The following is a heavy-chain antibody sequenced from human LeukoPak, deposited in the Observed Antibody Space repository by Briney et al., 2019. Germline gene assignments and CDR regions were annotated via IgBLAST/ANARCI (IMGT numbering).Heavy chain of an antibody. Sequence: SETLSLTCTVSGGSISSSSYYWGWIRQPPGKGLEWIGYIYYSGSTNYNPSLKSRVTISVDTSKNQFSLKLSSVTAADTAVYYCARERDTAMSHFDYWGQGTLVTVSS. CDR1: GGSISSSSYY. CDR2: IYYSGST. D-gene: IGHD5-18*01. J-gene: IGHJ4*02. CDR3: ARERDTAMSHFDY. V-gene: IGHV4-61*05.